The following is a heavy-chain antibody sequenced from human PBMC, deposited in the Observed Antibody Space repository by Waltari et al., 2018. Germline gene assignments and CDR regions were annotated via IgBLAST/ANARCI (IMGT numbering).Heavy chain of an antibody. CDR1: GFTFSSYA. CDR3: ATRRHYYDSSGYFPGDY. V-gene: IGHV3-23*01. Sequence: EVQLLESGGGLVQPGGSLRLSCAASGFTFSSYAMSWVRQAPGKGLGWVSAISGSGGSTYYADSVKGRFTISRDNSKNTLYLQMNSLRAEDTAVYYCATRRHYYDSSGYFPGDYWGQGTLVTVSS. J-gene: IGHJ4*02. CDR2: ISGSGGST. D-gene: IGHD3-22*01.